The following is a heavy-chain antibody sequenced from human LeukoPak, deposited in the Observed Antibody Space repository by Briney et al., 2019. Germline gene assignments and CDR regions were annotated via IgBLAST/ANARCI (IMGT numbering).Heavy chain of an antibody. V-gene: IGHV3-30*02. CDR3: ANGKPGREYYDSSGYY. J-gene: IGHJ4*02. Sequence: GGSLRLSCAASGSTFSSYGMSWVRQAPGKGLEWVAFIRYDGSNKYYADSVKGRFTISRDNSKNTLYLQMNSLRAEDTAVYYCANGKPGREYYDSSGYYWGQGTLVTVSS. CDR1: GSTFSSYG. CDR2: IRYDGSNK. D-gene: IGHD3-22*01.